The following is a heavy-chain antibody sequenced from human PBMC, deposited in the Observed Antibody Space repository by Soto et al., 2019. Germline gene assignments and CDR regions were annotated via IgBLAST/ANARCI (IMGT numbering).Heavy chain of an antibody. V-gene: IGHV3-23*01. D-gene: IGHD3-22*01. J-gene: IGHJ1*01. CDR3: AKQDRSGYYSLQD. Sequence: EVQLLESGGGLIQPGGSLRLSCAASGFSFSSYAMTWVRQAPGKGLEWVSAITGSGDSQYTAASLRGRFIISRDNSKNTLYLQMNSLRAEDTALYYCAKQDRSGYYSLQDWGQGTLVTVSP. CDR1: GFSFSSYA. CDR2: ITGSGDSQ.